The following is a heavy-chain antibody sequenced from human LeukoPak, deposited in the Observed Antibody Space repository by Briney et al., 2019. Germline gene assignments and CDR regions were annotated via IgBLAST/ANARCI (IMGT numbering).Heavy chain of an antibody. CDR2: IIPILGIA. CDR3: ARAATVTSFHRWFDP. D-gene: IGHD4-17*01. Sequence: SVKVSCKASGGTFRSDAISWVRQAPGQGLEWMGRIIPILGIANYAQKFQGRVTITADKSTSTAYMDLSSITSAATAVYYCARAATVTSFHRWFDPWGQGTLVTVSS. J-gene: IGHJ5*02. V-gene: IGHV1-69*10. CDR1: GGTFRSDA.